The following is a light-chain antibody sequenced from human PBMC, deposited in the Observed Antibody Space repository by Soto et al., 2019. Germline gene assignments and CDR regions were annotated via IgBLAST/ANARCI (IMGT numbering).Light chain of an antibody. Sequence: QSVLTQPASVSGSPGQSITISCTGTSSDVGAYKYVSWYQQHPGKAPKLIIYGVSNRPSGVSNRFSGSKSGNTASLTVSGLQAVDEADYYCSSYSDTNICVFGTGTKVTVL. V-gene: IGLV2-14*03. CDR1: SSDVGAYKY. J-gene: IGLJ1*01. CDR2: GVS. CDR3: SSYSDTNICV.